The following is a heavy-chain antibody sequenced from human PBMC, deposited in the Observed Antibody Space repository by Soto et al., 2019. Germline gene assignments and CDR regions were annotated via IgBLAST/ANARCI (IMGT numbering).Heavy chain of an antibody. V-gene: IGHV1-8*01. Sequence: ASVKVSCKASGNTFTSYDINWVRQATGHGLEWMGWIDPNSGNIGYAQKFQGRVTMTRDTAIRTAYMEVSRLRSDDTAVYYCARGRASGSYYLLDYWGQGTLVTVSS. J-gene: IGHJ4*02. CDR1: GNTFTSYD. CDR2: IDPNSGNI. D-gene: IGHD3-10*01. CDR3: ARGRASGSYYLLDY.